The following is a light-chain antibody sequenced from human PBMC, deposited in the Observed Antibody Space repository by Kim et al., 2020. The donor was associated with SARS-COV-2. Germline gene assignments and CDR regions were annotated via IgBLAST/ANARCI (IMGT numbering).Light chain of an antibody. V-gene: IGLV1-36*01. J-gene: IGLJ3*02. Sequence: QRVTISCSGSSANIGNNDVNWYQHVPGTAPKLLIYYGGLRPSGVSDRVSASKSGTSASLAISGLQSDDEADYYCSAWDDSLNGWVFGGGTQLTVL. CDR1: SANIGNND. CDR3: SAWDDSLNGWV. CDR2: YGG.